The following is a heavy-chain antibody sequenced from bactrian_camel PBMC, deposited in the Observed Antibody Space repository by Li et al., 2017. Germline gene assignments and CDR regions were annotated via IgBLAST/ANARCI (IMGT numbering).Heavy chain of an antibody. D-gene: IGHD4*01. CDR3: AADRAIYYRDYGPYRPGLGN. Sequence: DVQLVESGGGLVQPGGSLRLSCAASGFTFSSYAMGWVRQAPGKGLEWISIMKTDGSGAYYADSVKGRFTISKDNAKNTLYLQMNSLKPEDTAVYYCAADRAIYYRDYGPYRPGLGNWGQGTQVTVS. J-gene: IGHJ6*01. CDR1: GFTFSSYA. CDR2: MKTDGSGA. V-gene: IGHV3S31*01.